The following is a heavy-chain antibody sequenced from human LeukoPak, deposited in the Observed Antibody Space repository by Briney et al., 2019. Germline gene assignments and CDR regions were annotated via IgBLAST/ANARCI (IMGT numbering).Heavy chain of an antibody. D-gene: IGHD3-9*01. J-gene: IGHJ4*02. V-gene: IGHV3-21*01. Sequence: GGSLRLSCAASGFTFSSYAMSWVRQAPGKGLEWVSSISSSSSYIYYADSVKGRFTISRDNAKNSLYLQMNSLRAEDTAVYYCARGDYDILTGYPTPFDYWGQGTLVTVSS. CDR2: ISSSSSYI. CDR3: ARGDYDILTGYPTPFDY. CDR1: GFTFSSYA.